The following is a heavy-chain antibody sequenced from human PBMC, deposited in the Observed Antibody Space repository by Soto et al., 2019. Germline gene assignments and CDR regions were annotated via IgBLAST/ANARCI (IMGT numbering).Heavy chain of an antibody. CDR1: GFTFSSYA. CDR2: ISGSGGST. D-gene: IGHD6-13*01. J-gene: IGHJ4*02. V-gene: IGHV3-23*01. Sequence: GGSLRLPCAASGFTFSSYAMSWVRQAPGKGLEWVSAISGSGGSTYYADSVKGRFTISRDNSKNTLYLQMNSLRAEDTAVYYCAKLERSSRGFLFDYWGQGTLVTVSS. CDR3: AKLERSSRGFLFDY.